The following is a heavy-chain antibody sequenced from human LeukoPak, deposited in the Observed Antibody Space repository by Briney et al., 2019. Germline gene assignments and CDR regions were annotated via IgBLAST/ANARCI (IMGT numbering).Heavy chain of an antibody. CDR2: INYGGHT. Sequence: PSETLSLTCTVSGGSMRSNSFYWGWIRQPPGKGLEWIGNINYGGHTYYNPSVKSRVTLSVDVSKNQFSLNLTSVTAADTALYFCARTHFDSLGWFDPWGQGIQVIVSS. J-gene: IGHJ5*02. CDR1: GGSMRSNSFY. V-gene: IGHV4-39*07. CDR3: ARTHFDSLGWFDP. D-gene: IGHD3-9*01.